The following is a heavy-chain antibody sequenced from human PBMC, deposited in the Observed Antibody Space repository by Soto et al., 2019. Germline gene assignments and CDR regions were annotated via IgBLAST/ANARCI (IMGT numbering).Heavy chain of an antibody. CDR3: AKYPGTRLEGPTPVFDH. V-gene: IGHV3-23*01. CDR2: ISGGGGST. CDR1: GFTFSSYA. Sequence: XGCLSLSCAASGFTFSSYAMTWVRQAPGKGLEWVSAISGGGGSTYSADSVKGRFTISRDNSENTLFLQMNSLRVADTAVYYCAKYPGTRLEGPTPVFDHWGQGTLVTVSS. D-gene: IGHD3-10*01. J-gene: IGHJ4*02.